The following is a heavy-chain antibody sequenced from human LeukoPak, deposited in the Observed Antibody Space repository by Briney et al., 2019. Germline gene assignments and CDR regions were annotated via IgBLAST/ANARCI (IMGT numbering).Heavy chain of an antibody. J-gene: IGHJ4*02. V-gene: IGHV5-51*01. Sequence: GESLKISCKGSGYSFTSHWIVWVRPMPGKGLEWMGIIYPGDSDPRYSPSFQGQVTISADKSISTAYLQWSSLKASDTAMYYCARRAVATQPPQFDYWGQGTLVTVSS. CDR1: GYSFTSHW. CDR3: ARRAVATQPPQFDY. CDR2: IYPGDSDP. D-gene: IGHD6-19*01.